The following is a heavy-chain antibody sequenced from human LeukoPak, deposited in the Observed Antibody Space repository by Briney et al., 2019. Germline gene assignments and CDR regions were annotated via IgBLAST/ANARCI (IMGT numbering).Heavy chain of an antibody. CDR1: GFTFDDYG. CDR3: ARDLSDNWYTFGY. D-gene: IGHD1-1*01. J-gene: IGHJ4*02. Sequence: SGGSLRLSCEDSGFTFDDYGMSWVRQAPGKWLEWVSGINWDGGSTFYADSVKGRFTISRDNAKNSLYLQMNSLRAEDTALYYCARDLSDNWYTFGYWGRGNLVTVSS. CDR2: INWDGGST. V-gene: IGHV3-20*04.